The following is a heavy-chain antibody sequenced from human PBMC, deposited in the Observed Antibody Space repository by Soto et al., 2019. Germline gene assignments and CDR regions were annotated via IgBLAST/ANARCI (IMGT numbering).Heavy chain of an antibody. J-gene: IGHJ6*02. CDR3: ARDYGGNDYYYYGMDV. CDR1: GGSISSYY. V-gene: IGHV4-59*01. Sequence: PSETLSLTCTVSGGSISSYYWSWIRQPPGKGLEWIGYIYYSGSTNYNPSLKSRVTISVDTSKNQFSLKLSSVTAADTAVYHCARDYGGNDYYYYGMDVWGQGTTVTVSS. CDR2: IYYSGST. D-gene: IGHD4-17*01.